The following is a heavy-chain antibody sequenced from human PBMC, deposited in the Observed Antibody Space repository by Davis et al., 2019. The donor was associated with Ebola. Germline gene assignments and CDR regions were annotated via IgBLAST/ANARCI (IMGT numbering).Heavy chain of an antibody. V-gene: IGHV1-69*13. Sequence: SVKVSCKASGYTFTSYGISWVRQAPGQGLEWMGGIIPIFGTANYAQKFQGRVTITADESTSTAYMELRSLRSDDTAVYYCAREGRHDYGDIRVQRHGMDVWGQGTTVTVSS. D-gene: IGHD4-17*01. CDR3: AREGRHDYGDIRVQRHGMDV. J-gene: IGHJ6*02. CDR1: GYTFTSYG. CDR2: IIPIFGTA.